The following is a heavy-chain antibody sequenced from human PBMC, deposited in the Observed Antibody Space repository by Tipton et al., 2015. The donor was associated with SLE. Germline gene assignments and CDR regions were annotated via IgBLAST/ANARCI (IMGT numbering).Heavy chain of an antibody. CDR2: IYNSGRA. CDR3: ARSPYCGVNCPPED. Sequence: TLSLTRTVSGGSISSGAYSWSWIRQHPGKGLEWLGCIYNSGRAYYNPSLKSRVTISVDTSKTHFSLKLTSVTAADTAVYYCARSPYCGVNCPPEDWGQGTLATVSS. V-gene: IGHV4-31*03. CDR1: GGSISSGAYS. D-gene: IGHD2-21*01. J-gene: IGHJ4*02.